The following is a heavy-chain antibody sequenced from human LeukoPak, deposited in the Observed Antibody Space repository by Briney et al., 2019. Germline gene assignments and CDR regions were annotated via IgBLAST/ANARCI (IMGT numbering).Heavy chain of an antibody. V-gene: IGHV1-8*01. CDR3: ARDACSGGSCYPDY. D-gene: IGHD2-15*01. CDR1: GYTFTSYD. Sequence: ASVKVSCKASGYTFTSYDINWVRQATGQGLECMGWMNPNSGNTGYAQKFQGRVTMTGDTSISTAYMELSSLRSDDTAVYYCARDACSGGSCYPDYWGQGTLVTVSS. CDR2: MNPNSGNT. J-gene: IGHJ4*02.